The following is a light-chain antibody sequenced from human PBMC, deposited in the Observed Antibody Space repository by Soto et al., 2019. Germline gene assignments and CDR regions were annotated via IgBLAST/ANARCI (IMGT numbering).Light chain of an antibody. CDR3: SSFTNTTTLVL. CDR2: DVT. Sequence: QSALTQPRSVSGSPGQSVTISCTGTSSDVGAYNYVSWYQQHPGKAPKLIIYDVTKRPSGVPDRFSASKSGNTASLTISGLQAEDEADYYCSSFTNTTTLVLFGGGTKLTVL. V-gene: IGLV2-11*01. J-gene: IGLJ2*01. CDR1: SSDVGAYNY.